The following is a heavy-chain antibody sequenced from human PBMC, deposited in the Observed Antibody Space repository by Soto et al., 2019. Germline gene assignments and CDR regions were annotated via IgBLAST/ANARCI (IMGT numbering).Heavy chain of an antibody. D-gene: IGHD5-12*01. CDR1: GFTFSSYS. Sequence: EVQLVESGGGLVKPGGSLRLSCAASGFTFSSYSMNWVRQAPGKGLEWVSSISSSSSYIYYADSVKGRFTISRDNAKNSLYLQMNSLRAEDTAVYYCAREGQYSGYDYYFDYWGQGPLVTVSS. CDR2: ISSSSSYI. V-gene: IGHV3-21*01. CDR3: AREGQYSGYDYYFDY. J-gene: IGHJ4*02.